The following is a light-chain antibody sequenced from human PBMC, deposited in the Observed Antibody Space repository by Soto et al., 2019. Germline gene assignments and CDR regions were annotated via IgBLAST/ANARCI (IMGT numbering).Light chain of an antibody. CDR1: QSISSY. CDR3: HQRNQ. V-gene: IGKV1-39*01. Sequence: DIQMTQSPSSLSASVGDRVTITCRASQSISSYLNWYQQKPGKAPKLLIYAASSLQSGVPSRFSGSRSGTDFTLTISSVEPEDFAMYYCHQRNQFGQGTRLEIK. J-gene: IGKJ5*01. CDR2: AAS.